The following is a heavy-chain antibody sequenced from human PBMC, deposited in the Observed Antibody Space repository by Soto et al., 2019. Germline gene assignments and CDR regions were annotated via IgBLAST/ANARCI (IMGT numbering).Heavy chain of an antibody. D-gene: IGHD2-21*01. CDR2: VYYTGFT. J-gene: IGHJ5*02. CDR3: ARLPVVVIALGYFDP. V-gene: IGHV4-39*01. Sequence: TSETLSLTCTVSGDSISSSYYWGGVRQPPGKGLECIGAVYYTGFTYYNPSLKSRLTISLDTSKNQFSLRLSSVTAADTAIYYCARLPVVVIALGYFDPWGPGTLVTVSS. CDR1: GDSISSSYY.